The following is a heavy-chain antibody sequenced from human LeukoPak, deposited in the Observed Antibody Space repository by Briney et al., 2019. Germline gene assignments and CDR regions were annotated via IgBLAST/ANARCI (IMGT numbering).Heavy chain of an antibody. V-gene: IGHV1-8*01. CDR3: ARLYYYASSGYDALDI. D-gene: IGHD3-22*01. CDR2: MDGNSGKT. J-gene: IGHJ3*02. Sequence: GASVKVSCKTSGYTFTSYDINWLRQVPGQGLEWVGGMDGNSGKTAYAQNFLGRVTITRNSSISTAYMELSSLRSEDTAVYYCARLYYYASSGYDALDIWGQGTMVAVSS. CDR1: GYTFTSYD.